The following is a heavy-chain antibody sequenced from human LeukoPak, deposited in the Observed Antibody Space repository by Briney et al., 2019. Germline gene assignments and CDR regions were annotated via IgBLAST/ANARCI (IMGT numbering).Heavy chain of an antibody. CDR2: ISYDGSNK. J-gene: IGHJ4*02. V-gene: IGHV3-30*04. D-gene: IGHD3-10*01. Sequence: GSLRLSCAASGFTFSSYAMHWVRQAPGKGPEWVAVISYDGSNKYYADSVKGRFTISRDNSKNTLYLQMNSLRAEDTAVYYCAKDSRFGDDYWGQGTLVTVSS. CDR1: GFTFSSYA. CDR3: AKDSRFGDDY.